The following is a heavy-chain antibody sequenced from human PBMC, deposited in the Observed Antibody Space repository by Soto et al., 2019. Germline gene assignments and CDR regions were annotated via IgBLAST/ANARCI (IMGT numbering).Heavy chain of an antibody. CDR1: GFTFSSYW. CDR2: IKQDGSEK. J-gene: IGHJ6*03. V-gene: IGHV3-7*01. Sequence: GGSLRLSCAASGFTFSSYWMSWVRQAPGKGLEWVANIKQDGSEKYYVDSVKGRFTISRDNAKNSLYLQMNSLRAEDTAVNYCARNYPPTMVRGVTKGSYYYYYMDVWGKGTTVTVSS. CDR3: ARNYPPTMVRGVTKGSYYYYYMDV. D-gene: IGHD3-10*01.